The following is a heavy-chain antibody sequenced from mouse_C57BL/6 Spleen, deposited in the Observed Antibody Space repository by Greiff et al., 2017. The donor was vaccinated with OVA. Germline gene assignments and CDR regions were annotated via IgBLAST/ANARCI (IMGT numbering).Heavy chain of an antibody. V-gene: IGHV1-52*01. CDR2: IDPSDSET. D-gene: IGHD1-1*01. CDR1: GYTFTSYW. J-gene: IGHJ2*01. Sequence: VQLQQSGAELVRPGSSVKLSCKASGYTFTSYWMHWVKQRPIQGLEWIGNIDPSDSETHYNQKFKDKATLTVDKSSSTAYMQLSSLTSEDSAVYYCARWHYYGSSYRFDYWGQGTTLTVSS. CDR3: ARWHYYGSSYRFDY.